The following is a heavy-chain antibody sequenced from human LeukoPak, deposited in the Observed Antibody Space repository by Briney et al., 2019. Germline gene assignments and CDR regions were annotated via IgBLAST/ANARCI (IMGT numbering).Heavy chain of an antibody. CDR1: GYTFSNYA. Sequence: ASVKVSCKASGYTFSNYAINWVRQAPGQGLEWMGVINPIGGITKYAQKFQGRVTMTRDTSTSTFYMDLNDLRSEDTAVYYCARVLDENFDWLQGFGHWGQGTLVTVSS. D-gene: IGHD3-9*01. J-gene: IGHJ4*02. CDR3: ARVLDENFDWLQGFGH. V-gene: IGHV1-46*01. CDR2: INPIGGIT.